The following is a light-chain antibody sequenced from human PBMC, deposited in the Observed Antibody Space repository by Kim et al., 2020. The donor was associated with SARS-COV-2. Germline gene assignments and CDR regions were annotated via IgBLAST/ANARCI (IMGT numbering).Light chain of an antibody. Sequence: DIQMTQSPSTLSASVGARVTITCRASQSISSWLAWYQQKPGKAPNLLIYDASRLESGVPSRFSGSGSGTEFTLTISSLQPDDFATYYCQQYDRYSLTFGGGTKVDIK. CDR2: DAS. V-gene: IGKV1-5*01. CDR3: QQYDRYSLT. CDR1: QSISSW. J-gene: IGKJ4*01.